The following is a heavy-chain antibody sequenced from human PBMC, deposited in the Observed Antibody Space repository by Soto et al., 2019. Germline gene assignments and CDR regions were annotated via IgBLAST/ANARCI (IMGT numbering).Heavy chain of an antibody. CDR1: GFTFSSYE. V-gene: IGHV3-48*03. J-gene: IGHJ6*02. CDR2: ISSSGSTI. CDR3: ARGPPMAHYCYYGMDV. Sequence: GGSLRLSXAASGFTFSSYEMNWVRQAPGKGLEWVSYISSSGSTIYYADSVKGRFTISRDNAKNSLYLQMNSLRAEDTAVYYCARGPPMAHYCYYGMDVWGQGTTVTVSS.